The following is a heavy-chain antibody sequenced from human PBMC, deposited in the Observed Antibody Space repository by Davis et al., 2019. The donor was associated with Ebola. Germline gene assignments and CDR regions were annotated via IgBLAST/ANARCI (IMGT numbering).Heavy chain of an antibody. J-gene: IGHJ6*02. CDR1: GFTFSGSA. CDR2: IRSKANSYAT. V-gene: IGHV3-73*01. D-gene: IGHD3-10*01. Sequence: GESLKISCAASGFTFSGSAMHWVRQASGKGLEWVGRIRSKANSYATAYAASVKGRFTISRDDSKNTAYLQMNSLKTEDTAVYYCTTALDMVMDVWGQGTTVTVSS. CDR3: TTALDMVMDV.